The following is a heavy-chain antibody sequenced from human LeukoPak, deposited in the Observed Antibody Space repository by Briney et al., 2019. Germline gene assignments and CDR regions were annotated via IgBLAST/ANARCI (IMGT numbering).Heavy chain of an antibody. CDR2: IYHSGST. Sequence: SETLSLTCAVSSYSISSGYYWGWIRQPPGKGLEWIGSIYHSGSTYYNPSLKRRVTISVDTSKNQFSLTLSSVTAADTAVYYCARRYYDFWSGYYVDYWGQGTLVTVSS. CDR3: ARRYYDFWSGYYVDY. V-gene: IGHV4-38-2*01. D-gene: IGHD3-3*01. CDR1: SYSISSGYY. J-gene: IGHJ4*02.